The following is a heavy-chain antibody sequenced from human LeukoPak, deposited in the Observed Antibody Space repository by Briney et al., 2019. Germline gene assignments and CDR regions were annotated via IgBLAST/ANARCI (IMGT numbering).Heavy chain of an antibody. V-gene: IGHV5-51*01. Sequence: GESLKISCKGSGYSFTSHWIGWVRQMPGKGLEWMGIIYPGDSDTRYSPSFQGQVTISADKSISTAYLQWSSLKASDTAMYYCARTYYDILTGYYTPYYYYGMDVWGQGTTVTVSS. CDR2: IYPGDSDT. CDR1: GYSFTSHW. D-gene: IGHD3-9*01. J-gene: IGHJ6*02. CDR3: ARTYYDILTGYYTPYYYYGMDV.